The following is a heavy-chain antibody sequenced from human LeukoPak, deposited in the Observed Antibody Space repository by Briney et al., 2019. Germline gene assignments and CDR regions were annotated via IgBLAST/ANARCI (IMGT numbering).Heavy chain of an antibody. CDR2: IYTSGST. J-gene: IGHJ4*02. D-gene: IGHD5-24*01. Sequence: PSETLSLTCTVSGGSISSGSYYWSWIRQPAGKGLEWIGRIYTSGSTNYNPSLKSRVTISVDTSKNQFSLKLSSVTAADTAVYYCARAWDGYNYLDYWGQGTLVTVSS. CDR3: ARAWDGYNYLDY. CDR1: GGSISSGSYY. V-gene: IGHV4-61*02.